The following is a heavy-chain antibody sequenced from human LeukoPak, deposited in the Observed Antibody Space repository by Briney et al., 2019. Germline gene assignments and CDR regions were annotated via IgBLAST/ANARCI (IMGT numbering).Heavy chain of an antibody. Sequence: SETLSLTCTVSGGSIRSYYWSWIRQPPGKGLEWIGYIYYSGSTNSNPSLKSRVTISVDTSKNQFSLKVSSVTAANTAVYYCARALIPGYCSGGTCSYFDYWGQGTLVTVSS. CDR2: IYYSGST. CDR1: GGSIRSYY. D-gene: IGHD2-15*01. CDR3: ARALIPGYCSGGTCSYFDY. J-gene: IGHJ4*02. V-gene: IGHV4-59*01.